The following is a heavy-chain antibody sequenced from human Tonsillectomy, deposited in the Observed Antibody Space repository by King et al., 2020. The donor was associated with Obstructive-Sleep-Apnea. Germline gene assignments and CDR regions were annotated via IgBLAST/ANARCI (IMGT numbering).Heavy chain of an antibody. J-gene: IGHJ6*02. D-gene: IGHD3-22*01. Sequence: VQLVESGGGVVQPGRSLRLSCPASGFTFSSYAMHWVRQAPGKGLEWVALISYDGSIKYYADSVKGRFTSSRDNSKNTLFLQMNSLRAEDTAIYYCARVDYFVSRVLRGDYYYGMDVWGQGTTVTASS. CDR1: GFTFSSYA. V-gene: IGHV3-30-3*01. CDR3: ARVDYFVSRVLRGDYYYGMDV. CDR2: ISYDGSIK.